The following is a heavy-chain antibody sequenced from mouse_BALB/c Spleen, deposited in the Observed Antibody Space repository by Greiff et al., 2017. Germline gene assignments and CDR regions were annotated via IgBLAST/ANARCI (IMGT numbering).Heavy chain of an antibody. V-gene: IGHV1S135*01. CDR2: IDPFNGGT. CDR1: GYSFTSYY. J-gene: IGHJ2*01. CDR3: ARSLSDY. Sequence: EVQLQQSGPELMKPGASVKISCKASGYSFTSYYMHWVKQSHGKSLEWIGYIDPFNGGTSYNQKFKGKATLTVDKSSSTAYMHLSSLTSEDSAVYYCARSLSDYWGQGTTLTVSS.